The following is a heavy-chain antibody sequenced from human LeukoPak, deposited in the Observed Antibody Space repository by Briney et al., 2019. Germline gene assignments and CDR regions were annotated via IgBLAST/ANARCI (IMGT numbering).Heavy chain of an antibody. J-gene: IGHJ6*03. D-gene: IGHD6-19*01. V-gene: IGHV3-21*01. CDR1: GFIFSTYS. Sequence: GGSLRLSCTASGFIFSTYSMIWVRQAPGKGLEWVSSISSGSSNIYYADSVKGRFTISRDNAQNSLYLQMNSLRAEDTAVYFCAKGSKAVLFTRDHYMDVWGKGTTVTISS. CDR2: ISSGSSNI. CDR3: AKGSKAVLFTRDHYMDV.